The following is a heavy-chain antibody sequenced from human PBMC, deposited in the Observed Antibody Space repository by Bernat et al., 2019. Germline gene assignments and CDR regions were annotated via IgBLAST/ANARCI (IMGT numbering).Heavy chain of an antibody. CDR1: GGSVSTNSYY. Sequence: QLQLQESGPGLVKPSETLSLACTVSGGSVSTNSYYWGWIRQPPGKGLEWIGSIIYSGTTYYNPSLKSRVTIYVDTSKNQFSLNLTSVTAADTAVYYCARHDDGNYRYFDPWGQGTLVSVSS. D-gene: IGHD4-4*01. CDR3: ARHDDGNYRYFDP. V-gene: IGHV4-39*01. CDR2: IIYSGTT. J-gene: IGHJ4*02.